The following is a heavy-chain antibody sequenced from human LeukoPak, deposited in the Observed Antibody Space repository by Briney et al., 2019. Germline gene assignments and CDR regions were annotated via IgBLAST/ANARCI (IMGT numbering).Heavy chain of an antibody. D-gene: IGHD7-27*01. J-gene: IGHJ4*02. CDR2: MSPNSGDT. Sequence: ASVKVSCRASGYTFTTHDINWVRQATGQGLEWMGWMSPNSGDTGYAQKFQGRVTMTSESSISTAFMELSSLRSEDTAIYYCVRTPPNWGFDYWGQGTLVTVSS. CDR3: VRTPPNWGFDY. V-gene: IGHV1-8*01. CDR1: GYTFTTHD.